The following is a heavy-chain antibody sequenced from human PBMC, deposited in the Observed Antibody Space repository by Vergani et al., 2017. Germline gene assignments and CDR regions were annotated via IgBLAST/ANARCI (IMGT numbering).Heavy chain of an antibody. V-gene: IGHV4-59*01. Sequence: QVQLQESGPGLVKPSETLSLTCTVSGGSISSYYWSWIRQPPGKGLEWIGYIYYSGSTNYNPSLKSRVTISVDTSKTQFSLKLSSVTAADTAVYYCARGVEMATSNLDDWGQGTLVTVSS. CDR2: IYYSGST. CDR3: ARGVEMATSNLDD. J-gene: IGHJ4*02. D-gene: IGHD5-24*01. CDR1: GGSISSYY.